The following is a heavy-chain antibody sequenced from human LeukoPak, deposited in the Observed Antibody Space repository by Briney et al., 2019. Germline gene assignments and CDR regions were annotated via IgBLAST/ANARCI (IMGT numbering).Heavy chain of an antibody. Sequence: SETLSLTCAVSGYSISSGYYWGWIRQPPGKGLEWIGYIYYSGSTNYNPSLKSRVTISVDTSKNQFSLKLSSVTAADTAVYYCARDRLSLYYFDYWGQGTLVTVSS. CDR3: ARDRLSLYYFDY. J-gene: IGHJ4*02. CDR1: GYSISSGYY. V-gene: IGHV4-61*01. D-gene: IGHD2/OR15-2a*01. CDR2: IYYSGST.